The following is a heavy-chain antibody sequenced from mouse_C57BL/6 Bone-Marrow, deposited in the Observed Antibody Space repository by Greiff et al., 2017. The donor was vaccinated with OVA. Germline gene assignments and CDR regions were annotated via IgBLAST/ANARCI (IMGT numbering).Heavy chain of an antibody. D-gene: IGHD4-1*02. J-gene: IGHJ3*01. CDR1: GYAFSSSW. V-gene: IGHV1-82*01. Sequence: VMLVESGPELVKPGASVKISCKASGYAFSSSWMNWVKQRPGKGLEWIGRIYPGDGDTNYNGKFKGKATLTADKSSSTAYMQLSSLTSEDSAVYFCARTPNWSWFAYWGQGTLVTVSA. CDR2: IYPGDGDT. CDR3: ARTPNWSWFAY.